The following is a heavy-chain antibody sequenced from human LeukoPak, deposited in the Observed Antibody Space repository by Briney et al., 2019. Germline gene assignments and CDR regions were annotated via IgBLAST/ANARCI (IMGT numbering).Heavy chain of an antibody. Sequence: GASVKVSCKASGYTFTSYGISWVRQAPGQGLEWMGWISAYNGNTNYAQKLQGRVTMTTDTSTSTAYMELRSLRSDDTAVYYCARDYYGSSGYYFWFDPWGQGTLVTVSS. CDR1: GYTFTSYG. CDR3: ARDYYGSSGYYFWFDP. J-gene: IGHJ5*02. D-gene: IGHD3-22*01. CDR2: ISAYNGNT. V-gene: IGHV1-18*01.